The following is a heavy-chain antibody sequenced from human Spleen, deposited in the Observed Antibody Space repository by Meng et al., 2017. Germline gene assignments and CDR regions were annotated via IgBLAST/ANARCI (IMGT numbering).Heavy chain of an antibody. CDR2: INTDGSTT. CDR1: GFTFSGHW. V-gene: IGHV3-74*02. J-gene: IGHJ1*01. Sequence: EVELVGSGGGLVKPGWALRLSCAVSGFTFSGHWMHWVRQAPGKGLVWVSRINTDGSTTTYADSVKGRFTISRDNAKNTLYLQMNSLRAEDTAVYYCTNDRLNHWGQGTLVTVSS. D-gene: IGHD1-1*01. CDR3: TNDRLNH.